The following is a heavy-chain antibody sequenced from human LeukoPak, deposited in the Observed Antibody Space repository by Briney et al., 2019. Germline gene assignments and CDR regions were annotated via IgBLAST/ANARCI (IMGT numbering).Heavy chain of an antibody. J-gene: IGHJ4*02. V-gene: IGHV3-23*01. D-gene: IGHD3-10*01. CDR2: ISGSGGST. CDR3: AKRDYYGSGSSPSRPHYFDY. Sequence: GGSLRLSCAASGFTFSSYAMSWVRQAPGKGLEWVSAISGSGGSTYYADSVKGRFTISRDNSKNTLYLQMNSLRAEDTAVYYCAKRDYYGSGSSPSRPHYFDYWGQGTLVTVSS. CDR1: GFTFSSYA.